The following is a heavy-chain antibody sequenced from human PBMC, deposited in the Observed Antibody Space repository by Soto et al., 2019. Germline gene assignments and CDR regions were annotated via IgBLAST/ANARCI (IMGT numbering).Heavy chain of an antibody. CDR2: IYHSGST. CDR1: GCSSSSSHW. Sequence: SDTLSLTCAVSGCSSSSSHWRSWVRQPPGKGLEWIGEIYHSGSTYYNPFLKSRVTISVDRSKNQFSLKLSSVTAADTAVYYCARAGDSSGPVALGYWGQGTLVT. J-gene: IGHJ4*02. V-gene: IGHV4-4*02. D-gene: IGHD6-19*01. CDR3: ARAGDSSGPVALGY.